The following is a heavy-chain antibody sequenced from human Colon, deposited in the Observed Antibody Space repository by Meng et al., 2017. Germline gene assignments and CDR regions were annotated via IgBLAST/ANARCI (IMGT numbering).Heavy chain of an antibody. Sequence: QVQLAQSGTEVKKPGSTVKVSCKASGATLSNSTISWVRQAPGQGLEWMGRVIPILGIAKYAQTFQGRLTITADKSTNTAYMELSSLRSEDTAVYFCARDPGGFDYWGQGTLVTVSS. J-gene: IGHJ4*02. CDR3: ARDPGGFDY. CDR2: VIPILGIA. CDR1: GATLSNST. D-gene: IGHD3-16*01. V-gene: IGHV1-69*02.